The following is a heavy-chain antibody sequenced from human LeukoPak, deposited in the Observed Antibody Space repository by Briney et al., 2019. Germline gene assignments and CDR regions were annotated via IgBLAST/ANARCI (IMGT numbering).Heavy chain of an antibody. D-gene: IGHD1-26*01. V-gene: IGHV3-48*03. J-gene: IGHJ4*02. CDR3: ARDQDEGATDY. Sequence: PGGSLRLSRAASGFTFSSYEMNWVRQAPGKGLEWVSYISSSGSTIYYADSVKGRFTISRDNAKNSLYLQMNSLRAEDTAVYYCARDQDEGATDYWGQGTLVTVSS. CDR2: ISSSGSTI. CDR1: GFTFSSYE.